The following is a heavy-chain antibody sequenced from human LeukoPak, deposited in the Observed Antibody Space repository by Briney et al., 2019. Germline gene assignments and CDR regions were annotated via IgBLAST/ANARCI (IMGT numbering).Heavy chain of an antibody. D-gene: IGHD1-14*01. CDR1: DGSISSYY. Sequence: SETLSLTCTVSDGSISSYYWSWIRQPPGKGLEWIGYIYYSGTTNYNPSLKSRVTISVDTSKKKISLKLSSVTAADTAVYYCARGRYGTISRGWFDPWGQGTLVTVSS. CDR2: IYYSGTT. CDR3: ARGRYGTISRGWFDP. V-gene: IGHV4-59*01. J-gene: IGHJ5*02.